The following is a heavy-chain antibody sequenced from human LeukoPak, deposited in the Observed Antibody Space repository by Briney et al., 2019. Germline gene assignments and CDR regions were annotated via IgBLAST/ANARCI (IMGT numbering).Heavy chain of an antibody. CDR1: GGSISSSSYY. D-gene: IGHD3-9*01. V-gene: IGHV4-39*01. Sequence: SETLSLTCTVSGGSISSSSYYWGWIRQPPGKGLEWIGSICYSGSTYYNPSLKSRVTISVDTSKNQFSLKLSSVTAADTAVYYCARSGDFDWLVRVDPWGQGTLVTVSS. CDR3: ARSGDFDWLVRVDP. CDR2: ICYSGST. J-gene: IGHJ5*02.